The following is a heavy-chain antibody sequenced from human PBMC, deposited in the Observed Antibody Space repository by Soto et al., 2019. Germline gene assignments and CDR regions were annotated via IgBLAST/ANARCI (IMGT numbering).Heavy chain of an antibody. V-gene: IGHV3-48*01. CDR1: GFTFSSYG. D-gene: IGHD3-22*01. Sequence: PGGSLRLSCAASGFTFSSYGMSWVRQAPGKGLEWVSTISSSSSTIYYADSVKGRFTISRDNAKNSLYLQMNSLRAEDTAVYYCARDMPIKYYYDSSGSFDYWGQGTLVTVSS. CDR3: ARDMPIKYYYDSSGSFDY. J-gene: IGHJ4*02. CDR2: ISSSSSTI.